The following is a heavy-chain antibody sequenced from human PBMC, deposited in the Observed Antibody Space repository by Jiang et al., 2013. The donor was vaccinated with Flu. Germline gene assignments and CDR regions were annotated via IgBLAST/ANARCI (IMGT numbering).Heavy chain of an antibody. J-gene: IGHJ4*02. CDR2: ISMSGFT. Sequence: GPGLVKPSQTLSLTCSVSGDSISSGSYFWTWIRQPAGKGLEWIGRISMSGFTDYNPSLKSRVTISGDTSKNQVSLKLTSVTAADTAVYYCARVVWRPDILMIMSDLWGQGTLVTVSS. CDR3: ARVVWRPDILMIMSDL. D-gene: IGHD3-16*01. CDR1: GDSISSGSYF. V-gene: IGHV4-61*02.